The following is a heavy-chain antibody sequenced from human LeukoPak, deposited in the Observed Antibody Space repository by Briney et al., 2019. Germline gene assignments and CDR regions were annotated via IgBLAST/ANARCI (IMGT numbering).Heavy chain of an antibody. V-gene: IGHV1-8*01. CDR3: ARGARRVVRGVISYYFDY. Sequence: ASVKVSCKASGYTSTSYDINWVRQATGQGLEWMGWMNPNSGNTGYAQKFQGRVTMTRNTSISTAYMELSSLRSEDTAVYYCARGARRVVRGVISYYFDYWGQGTLVTVSS. J-gene: IGHJ4*02. CDR2: MNPNSGNT. D-gene: IGHD3-10*01. CDR1: GYTSTSYD.